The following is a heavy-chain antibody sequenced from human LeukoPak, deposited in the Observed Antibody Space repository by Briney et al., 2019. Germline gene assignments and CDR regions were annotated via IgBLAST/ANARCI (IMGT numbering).Heavy chain of an antibody. V-gene: IGHV3-53*01. CDR2: ISSGGSK. Sequence: GGSLRLSCAASGFTVSSNYMSWVRQAPGKGLEWVSVISSGGSKYYADSVKGRFTISRDNSKNTLYLQMNSLRAEDTAVYYCAKDVRSGWLQAFDLWGRGTLVTVSS. CDR1: GFTVSSNY. D-gene: IGHD5-12*01. CDR3: AKDVRSGWLQAFDL. J-gene: IGHJ2*01.